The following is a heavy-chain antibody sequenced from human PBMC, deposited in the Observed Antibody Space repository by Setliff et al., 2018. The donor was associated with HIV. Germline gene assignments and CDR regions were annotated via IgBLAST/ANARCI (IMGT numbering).Heavy chain of an antibody. CDR1: GYTFTSYY. CDR2: INPSDGST. J-gene: IGHJ5*02. Sequence: APVKVSCKASGYTFTSYYMHWVRQAPGQGLEWMGMINPSDGSTRYAQKLQGRVTMTRDTSTTTVYMELRSLRSEDTAVYYCARDKTPIFGVVIATNWFDPWGQGTLVTVSS. V-gene: IGHV1-46*01. CDR3: ARDKTPIFGVVIATNWFDP. D-gene: IGHD3-3*01.